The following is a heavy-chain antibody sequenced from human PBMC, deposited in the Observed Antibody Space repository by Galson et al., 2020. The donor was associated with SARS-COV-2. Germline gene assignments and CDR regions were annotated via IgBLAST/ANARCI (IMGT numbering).Heavy chain of an antibody. V-gene: IGHV4-30-4*01. CDR2: IYYSGST. CDR3: ARDQTKNAVLTGYYYYYGMDV. CDR1: GGSISSGDYY. J-gene: IGHJ6*02. D-gene: IGHD3-9*01. Sequence: ASETLSLTCTVSGGSISSGDYYWSWIRQPPGKGLEWIGYIYYSGSTYYNPSLKSRVTISVDTSKNQFSLKLSSVTAADTAVYYCARDQTKNAVLTGYYYYYGMDVWGQGTTVTVSS.